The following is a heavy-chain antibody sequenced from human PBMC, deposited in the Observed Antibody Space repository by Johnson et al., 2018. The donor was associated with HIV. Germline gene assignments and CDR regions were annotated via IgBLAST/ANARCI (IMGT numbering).Heavy chain of an antibody. D-gene: IGHD3-10*01. Sequence: VQLVESGGGVVQPGGSLRLSSAASGFTFSASAMHWVRQASGKGLEWVGRIRSKANSYATAYAASVKGRFTISRDDSQNTLYLQMNSLRAEDTAVYYCARATWGRALLWFREHRDHAFDIWGQGTMVTVSS. J-gene: IGHJ3*02. CDR3: ARATWGRALLWFREHRDHAFDI. CDR2: IRSKANSYAT. CDR1: GFTFSASA. V-gene: IGHV3-73*01.